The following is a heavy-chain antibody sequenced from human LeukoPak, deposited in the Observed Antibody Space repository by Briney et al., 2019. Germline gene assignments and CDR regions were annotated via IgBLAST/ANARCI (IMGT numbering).Heavy chain of an antibody. CDR1: GGPISSSNW. CDR2: IYHSGST. D-gene: IGHD3-3*01. Sequence: PSETLSLTCAVSGGPISSSNWWSWVRQPPGKGLEWIGEIYHSGSTNYNPSLKSRVTISVDKSKNQFSLKLSSVTAADTAVYYCARAPYDFWSGYYRAGYFDLWGRGTLVTVSS. J-gene: IGHJ2*01. CDR3: ARAPYDFWSGYYRAGYFDL. V-gene: IGHV4-4*02.